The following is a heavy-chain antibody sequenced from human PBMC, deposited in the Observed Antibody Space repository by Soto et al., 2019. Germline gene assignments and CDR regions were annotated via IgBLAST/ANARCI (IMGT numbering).Heavy chain of an antibody. CDR1: GFTFSSYA. CDR2: ISYDGSNK. V-gene: IGHV3-30-3*01. CDR3: ARTYYYDSSGYWAPGY. J-gene: IGHJ4*02. D-gene: IGHD3-22*01. Sequence: GGSLRLSCAASGFTFSSYAMHWVRQAPGKGQEWVAVISYDGSNKYYADSVKGRFTISRDNSKNTLYLQMNSLRAEDTAVYYYARTYYYDSSGYWAPGYWGQGTLVTVSS.